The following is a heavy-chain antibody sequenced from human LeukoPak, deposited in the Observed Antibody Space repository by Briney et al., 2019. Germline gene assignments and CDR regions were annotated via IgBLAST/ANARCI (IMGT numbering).Heavy chain of an antibody. J-gene: IGHJ4*02. CDR1: GDSISSSSYF. CDR3: ASRVQLALEPSLFDY. V-gene: IGHV4-39*01. D-gene: IGHD5-18*01. Sequence: SETLSLTCTVSGDSISSSSYFWGWIRQPPGKGLEYIGSIYYSGSTYYNPSLKSRVTISVDTSKNQFSLKLSSVTAADTAVYYCASRVQLALEPSLFDYWGQGTLVTVSS. CDR2: IYYSGST.